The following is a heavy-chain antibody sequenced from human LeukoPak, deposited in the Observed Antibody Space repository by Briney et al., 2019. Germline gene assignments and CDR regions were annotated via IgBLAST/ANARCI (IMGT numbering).Heavy chain of an antibody. V-gene: IGHV3-53*01. CDR2: TYSGGTT. CDR3: ARDSRDGYNFAFDI. Sequence: GGSLRLSCAASGFTVSNNYMSWVRQAPGKGLEWVSLTYSGGTTRYADSVKGRFTISSDNSKNTVFLQMNSLRAEDTAVYYCARDSRDGYNFAFDIWGQGTRVTVSS. CDR1: GFTVSNNY. D-gene: IGHD5-24*01. J-gene: IGHJ3*02.